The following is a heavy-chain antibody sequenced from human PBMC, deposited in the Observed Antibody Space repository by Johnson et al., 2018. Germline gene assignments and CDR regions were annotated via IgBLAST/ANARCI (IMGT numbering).Heavy chain of an antibody. CDR3: AREGPDYYDSSGFDAFDI. D-gene: IGHD3-22*01. J-gene: IGHJ3*02. V-gene: IGHV4-4*02. Sequence: QVQLQESGPGLVKPSGTLSLTCAVSGGSISSSNWWSWVRQPPGKGLEWIGEIYHSGSTNYNPSLKSRVTISVDKSKNQFSLKLSSVTAADTAVYYCAREGPDYYDSSGFDAFDIWGQGTMVTVSS. CDR2: IYHSGST. CDR1: GGSISSSNW.